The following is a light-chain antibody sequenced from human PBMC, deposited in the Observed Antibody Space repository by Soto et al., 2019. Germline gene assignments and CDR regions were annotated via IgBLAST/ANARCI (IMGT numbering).Light chain of an antibody. CDR2: GAS. J-gene: IGKJ1*01. Sequence: EIVLTQSPGTLSLSPGERATLSCRASQSVNSRYLAWYQQKAGQAPRLLIYGASNRATGIPDRFSGSGSGTDFTLTISRLEPEDFAVYYCQQYGSSGTFGQGTKVDIK. V-gene: IGKV3-20*01. CDR3: QQYGSSGT. CDR1: QSVNSRY.